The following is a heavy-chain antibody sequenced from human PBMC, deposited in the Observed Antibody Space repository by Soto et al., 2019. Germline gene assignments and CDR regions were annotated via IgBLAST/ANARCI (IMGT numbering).Heavy chain of an antibody. J-gene: IGHJ6*02. D-gene: IGHD2-8*01. V-gene: IGHV1-2*04. CDR3: ARGDSTDCSNGVCSFFYNHDMDV. Sequence: ASMKVSCKASGYSFTDYHIHWVRQAPGQGLEWLGRINPKSGGTSTAQKFQGWVTMTTDTSISTASMELTRLTSDDTAIYYCARGDSTDCSNGVCSFFYNHDMDVWGQGTTVTVSS. CDR2: INPKSGGT. CDR1: GYSFTDYH.